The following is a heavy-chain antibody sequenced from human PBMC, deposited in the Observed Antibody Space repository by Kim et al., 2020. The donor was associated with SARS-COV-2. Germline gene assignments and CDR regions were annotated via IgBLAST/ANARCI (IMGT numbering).Heavy chain of an antibody. CDR1: GGSISGYY. V-gene: IGHV4-59*13. CDR2: IYYSGST. D-gene: IGHD3-22*01. Sequence: SETLSLTCTVSGGSISGYYWSWIRQPPGKGLEWIGYIYYSGSTNYNPSLKSRVTISVDTSKNQFSLKLSSVTAADTAVYYCARGGTGYYYDSSGYYIFDYWGQGTLVTVSS. CDR3: ARGGTGYYYDSSGYYIFDY. J-gene: IGHJ4*02.